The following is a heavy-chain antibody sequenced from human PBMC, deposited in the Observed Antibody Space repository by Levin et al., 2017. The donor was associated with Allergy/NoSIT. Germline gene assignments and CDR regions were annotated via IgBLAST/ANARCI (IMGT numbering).Heavy chain of an antibody. D-gene: IGHD3-22*01. Sequence: SGGSLRLSCAASGFTFSNAWMSWVRQAPGKGLEWVGRIKSKTDGGTTDYAAPVKGRFTISRDDSKNTLYLQMNSLKTEDTAVYYCTTQTRMTMIVNDYWGQGTLVTVSS. CDR1: GFTFSNAW. CDR3: TTQTRMTMIVNDY. J-gene: IGHJ4*02. CDR2: IKSKTDGGTT. V-gene: IGHV3-15*01.